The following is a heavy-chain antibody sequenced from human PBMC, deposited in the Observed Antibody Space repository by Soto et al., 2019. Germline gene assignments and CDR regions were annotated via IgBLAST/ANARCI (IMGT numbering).Heavy chain of an antibody. CDR3: AGATGRY. J-gene: IGHJ4*02. CDR1: GFTVSSNY. CDR2: IYSGGNT. V-gene: IGHV3-53*02. D-gene: IGHD1-1*01. Sequence: EVQLVETGGGLIQPGGSLRLSCTASGFTVSSNYMTWVRQAPGKGLEWGSVIYSGGNTDYADSVKGRVTSSRDKSKNTLYLQMNSMRAEDTAVYYCAGATGRYWGQGTLVTVSS.